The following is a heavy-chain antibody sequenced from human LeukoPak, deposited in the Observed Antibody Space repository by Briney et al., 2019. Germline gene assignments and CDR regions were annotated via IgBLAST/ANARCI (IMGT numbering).Heavy chain of an antibody. CDR3: ARGVVEISYDGFDM. Sequence: SETLSLTCTVSGGSITTYYWSWARQPAGKGLEWIGRINSSGRTNYNPSLKSRVTMSVDTSKNQFSLKLSSVTAADTAVYYCARGVVEISYDGFDMWGQGTMVSVSS. CDR1: GGSITTYY. V-gene: IGHV4-4*07. D-gene: IGHD2-15*01. J-gene: IGHJ3*02. CDR2: INSSGRT.